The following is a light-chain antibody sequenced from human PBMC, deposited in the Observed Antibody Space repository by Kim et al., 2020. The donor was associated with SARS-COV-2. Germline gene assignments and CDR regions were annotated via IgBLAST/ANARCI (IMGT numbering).Light chain of an antibody. Sequence: DIQMTQSPSSLSASVGDRVTITCRASQSIGRYLNWYQQRPGKAPNLLIYAASSFQSGVPSRFSGSGSGTDFTLTISSLQPEDFATYYWQQSYTWTFGQGTKVDIK. J-gene: IGKJ1*01. CDR2: AAS. CDR3: QQSYTWT. V-gene: IGKV1-39*01. CDR1: QSIGRY.